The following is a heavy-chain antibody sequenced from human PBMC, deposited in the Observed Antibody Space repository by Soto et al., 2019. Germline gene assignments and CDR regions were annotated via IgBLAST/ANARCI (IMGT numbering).Heavy chain of an antibody. V-gene: IGHV4-39*01. D-gene: IGHD2-15*01. CDR3: AKVVVGATSHSDFDS. CDR1: GGSIANNNYF. J-gene: IGHJ4*02. Sequence: SETLSLTCTDSGGSIANNNYFWGWVRQPPGKGLEWIGSAAYSGGTYKNPSLKSRVTVSVDTSKNQFSLKLTSVTAADTAVYYCAKVVVGATSHSDFDSWGQGTLVTVSS. CDR2: AAYSGGT.